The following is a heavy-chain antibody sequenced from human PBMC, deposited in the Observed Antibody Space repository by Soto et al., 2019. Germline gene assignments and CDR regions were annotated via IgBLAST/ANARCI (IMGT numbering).Heavy chain of an antibody. CDR2: MSYDGSNK. J-gene: IGHJ4*02. V-gene: IGHV3-30*18. D-gene: IGHD2-15*01. CDR1: GFTFSSYG. CDR3: AKDKRLYCSGGSCYRHPLDY. Sequence: GGSLRLSCAASGFTFSSYGMHWVRQAPGKGLEWVAVMSYDGSNKYYADSVKGRFTISRDNSKNTLYLQMNSLRAEDTAVYYCAKDKRLYCSGGSCYRHPLDYWGQGTLVTVSS.